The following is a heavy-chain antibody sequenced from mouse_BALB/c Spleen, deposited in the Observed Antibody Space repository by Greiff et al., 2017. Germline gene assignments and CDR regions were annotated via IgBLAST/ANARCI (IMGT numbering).Heavy chain of an antibody. CDR1: GYTFTSYW. D-gene: IGHD6-5*01. V-gene: IGHV1-69*02. CDR3: ARSNSGAYMDY. J-gene: IGHJ4*01. CDR2: IDPSDSYT. Sequence: QVQLKQPGAELVKPGASVKLSCKASGYTFTSYWMHWVKQRPGQGLEWIGEIDPSDSYTNYNQKFKGKATLTVDKSSSTAYMQLSSLTSEDSAVYYCARSNSGAYMDYWGQGTSVTVSS.